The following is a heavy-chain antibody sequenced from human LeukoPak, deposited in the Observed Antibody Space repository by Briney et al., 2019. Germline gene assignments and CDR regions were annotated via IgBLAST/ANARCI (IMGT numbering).Heavy chain of an antibody. J-gene: IGHJ5*02. CDR2: IYYSGSI. CDR3: ARDFNEEPRAPAGIWWFDP. Sequence: SETLSLTCTVSGGSISSSSYYWSWIRQPPGKGLEWIAYIYYSGSIDYNPSLKSRVSVSLDTSKGQVSLKLGSVTAADTAIYYCARDFNEEPRAPAGIWWFDPWGQGILVTVSS. V-gene: IGHV4-61*01. CDR1: GGSISSSSYY. D-gene: IGHD1-14*01.